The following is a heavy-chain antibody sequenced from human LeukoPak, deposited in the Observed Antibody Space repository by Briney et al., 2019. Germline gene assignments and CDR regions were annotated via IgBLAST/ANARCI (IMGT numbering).Heavy chain of an antibody. CDR3: AKATDRSGWYSAIDY. Sequence: GGSLRLSCAVSGFSFSNYAMSWVRQFPGKGLEWVSTISGSDSSTYYADSVKGRFTISRDNSKNTLFLQMNSLRAEDTAVFYCAKATDRSGWYSAIDYWGQGTLVPVSS. D-gene: IGHD6-19*01. V-gene: IGHV3-23*01. CDR1: GFSFSNYA. J-gene: IGHJ4*02. CDR2: ISGSDSST.